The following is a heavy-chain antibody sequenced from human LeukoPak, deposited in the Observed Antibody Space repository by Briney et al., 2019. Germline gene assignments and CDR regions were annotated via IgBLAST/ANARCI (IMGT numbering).Heavy chain of an antibody. V-gene: IGHV3-33*08. CDR3: ARHSSSWYNWFDP. CDR2: IWYDGSNK. CDR1: GFTFSSYG. Sequence: PGRSLRLSRAASGFTFSSYGMHWVGQAPGKGLEWVAVIWYDGSNKYYADSVKGRFTISRDNSKNTLYLQMNSLRAEDTAVYYCARHSSSWYNWFDPWGQGTLVTVSS. J-gene: IGHJ5*02. D-gene: IGHD6-13*01.